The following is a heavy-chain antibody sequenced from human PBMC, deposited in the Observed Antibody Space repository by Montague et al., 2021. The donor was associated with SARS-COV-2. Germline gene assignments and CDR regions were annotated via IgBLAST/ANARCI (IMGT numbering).Heavy chain of an antibody. V-gene: IGHV4-39*01. CDR3: ARESGSGSYLAY. D-gene: IGHD3-10*01. Sequence: SETLSLTCTVSGGSISSSSYYWGWIRQPPGKGLGWIGSIYYSGSTYYNPSLKSRVTISVDTSKNQFSLKLSSVTAADTAVYYCARESGSGSYLAYWGQGTLVTVSS. CDR2: IYYSGST. J-gene: IGHJ4*02. CDR1: GGSISSSSYY.